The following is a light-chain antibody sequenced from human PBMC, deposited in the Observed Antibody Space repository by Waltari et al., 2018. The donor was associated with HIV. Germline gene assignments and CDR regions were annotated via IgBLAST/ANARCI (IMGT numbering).Light chain of an antibody. V-gene: IGLV2-11*01. CDR1: RRDVGGYND. CDR2: DVS. CDR3: CSYAGSYTHVV. J-gene: IGLJ2*01. Sequence: QSALTQPRSVSGSPGQSVPIPCPGTRRDVGGYNDVPWYQQHPGKAPKLMIYDVSKRPSGVPDRFSGSKSGNTASLTISGLQAEDEADYYCCSYAGSYTHVVFGGGTKLTVL.